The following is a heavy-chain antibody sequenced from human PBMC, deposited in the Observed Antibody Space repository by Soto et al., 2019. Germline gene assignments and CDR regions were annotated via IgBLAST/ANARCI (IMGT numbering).Heavy chain of an antibody. Sequence: GGSLRLSCAASGFTFSDHYMDWVRQAPGKGLEWVGRTRNKANSYTTEYAASVKGRFTISRDDSKNSLYLQMNSLKTEDTAVYYCARDLNGGLDYWGQGTLVTVSS. D-gene: IGHD4-17*01. V-gene: IGHV3-72*01. J-gene: IGHJ4*02. CDR2: TRNKANSYTT. CDR1: GFTFSDHY. CDR3: ARDLNGGLDY.